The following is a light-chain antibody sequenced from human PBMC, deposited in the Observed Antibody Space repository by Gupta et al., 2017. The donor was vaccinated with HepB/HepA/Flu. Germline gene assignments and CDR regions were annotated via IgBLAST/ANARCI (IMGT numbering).Light chain of an antibody. CDR2: WAS. CDR1: QSVLYTSNNKNY. J-gene: IGKJ2*01. CDR3: QHYDSTPET. Sequence: DIVMTQSPDSLAVSLGERATINCKSSQSVLYTSNNKNYLAWYQQKPGQPPKLLIYWASTRESGVPDRFSGSGSGTDFTLTISSLQAEDVAVYYCQHYDSTPETFGQGTKLEIK. V-gene: IGKV4-1*01.